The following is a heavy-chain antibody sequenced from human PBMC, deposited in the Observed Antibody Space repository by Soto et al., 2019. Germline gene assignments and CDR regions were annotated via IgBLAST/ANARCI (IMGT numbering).Heavy chain of an antibody. D-gene: IGHD1-26*01. Sequence: PSETLSLTCTVSGGSISSYYWSWIRQPPGKGLEWIGYIYYSRSTNYNPSLKSRVTISVDTSKNQFSLKLSSVTAADTAVYYCARDREPQGYYYYGMDVWGQGTTVTVSS. CDR1: GGSISSYY. V-gene: IGHV4-59*01. CDR3: ARDREPQGYYYYGMDV. J-gene: IGHJ6*02. CDR2: IYYSRST.